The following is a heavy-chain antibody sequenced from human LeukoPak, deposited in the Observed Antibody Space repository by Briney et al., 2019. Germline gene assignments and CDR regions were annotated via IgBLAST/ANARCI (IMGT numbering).Heavy chain of an antibody. D-gene: IGHD6-19*01. J-gene: IGHJ4*02. CDR1: GYRFTNYW. CDR3: ARYPYSSGWYLDY. CDR2: IYPDDSDI. Sequence: GESLKISCKGSGYRFTNYWIGWVRQMPGKGLEWMGIIYPDDSDIKYSPSFQGQVTISADKSISTAYLQWSSLKASDTAMYYCARYPYSSGWYLDYWGQGTLVAVSS. V-gene: IGHV5-51*01.